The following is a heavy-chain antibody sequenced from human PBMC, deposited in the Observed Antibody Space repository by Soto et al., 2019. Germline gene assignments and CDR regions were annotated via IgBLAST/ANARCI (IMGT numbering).Heavy chain of an antibody. J-gene: IGHJ1*01. CDR1: GYIFTAYS. V-gene: IGHV1-46*01. CDR3: AREENCSDGICYSEYFQR. Sequence: QVQLEQSGAEVKKPGASVKVSCKASGYIFTAYSMHWVRRAPGQGLQWMGVVNPSGSSTNYAQKFQGRITLTRDTSRNTFYMDLSSLTSEDTAVYYCAREENCSDGICYSEYFQRWGQGTLVTVSS. D-gene: IGHD2-15*01. CDR2: VNPSGSST.